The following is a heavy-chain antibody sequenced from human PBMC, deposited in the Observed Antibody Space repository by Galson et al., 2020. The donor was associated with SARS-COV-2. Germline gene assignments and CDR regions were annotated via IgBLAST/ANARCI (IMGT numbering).Heavy chain of an antibody. V-gene: IGHV4-39*07. CDR3: AREISIAAAGNYYYDRGEVDY. D-gene: IGHD6-13*01. CDR2: IYYSGST. CDR1: GGSISSSSYY. J-gene: IGHJ4*02. Sequence: SETLSLTCTVSGGSISSSSYYWGWIRQPPGKGLEWIGSIYYSGSTYYNPSLKSRVTISVDTSKNQFSLKLSSVTAADTAVYYCAREISIAAAGNYYYDRGEVDYWGQGTLVTVSS.